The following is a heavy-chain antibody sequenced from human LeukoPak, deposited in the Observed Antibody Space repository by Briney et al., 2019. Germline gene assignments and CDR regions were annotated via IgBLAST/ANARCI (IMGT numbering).Heavy chain of an antibody. J-gene: IGHJ4*02. CDR1: GFTFSDSY. Sequence: GGSLRLSCAASGFTFSDSYMTWIRQAPGKGLELLSYISGSSSDVNYIDSVRGRFTISRDNAKNSLYLHMNSLTVEDTAVYYCSRDPRHNDYWGQGTLVTVSS. CDR2: ISGSSSDV. CDR3: SRDPRHNDY. V-gene: IGHV3-11*01.